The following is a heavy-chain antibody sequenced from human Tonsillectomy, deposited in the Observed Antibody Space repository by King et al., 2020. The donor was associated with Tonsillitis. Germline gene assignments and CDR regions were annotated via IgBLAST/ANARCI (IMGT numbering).Heavy chain of an antibody. V-gene: IGHV1-2*02. J-gene: IGHJ5*02. CDR1: GYTFTGYY. CDR3: ARGRYCSGGSCYSHFDP. D-gene: IGHD2-15*01. Sequence: QLVQSGAEVKKPGASVKVSCKASGYTFTGYYIHWVRQAPGQGLEWMGWINPYSGDTNYAQKFQGGVTMTRDTSISTAYMELRRLTSDDTAVYYCARGRYCSGGSCYSHFDPWGQGTPVTVSS. CDR2: INPYSGDT.